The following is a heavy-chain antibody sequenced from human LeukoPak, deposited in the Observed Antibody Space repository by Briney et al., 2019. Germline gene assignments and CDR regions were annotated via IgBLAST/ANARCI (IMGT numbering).Heavy chain of an antibody. Sequence: PGGSLRLSCAASGFTFSDYYMSWIRQAPGKGLEWVSSISSSSSYIYYADSVKGRFTISRDNAKNSLYLQMNSLRAEDTAVYYCARDEIAAAGYFDYWGQGTLVTVSS. CDR3: ARDEIAAAGYFDY. J-gene: IGHJ4*02. D-gene: IGHD6-13*01. CDR2: ISSSSSYI. CDR1: GFTFSDYY. V-gene: IGHV3-11*06.